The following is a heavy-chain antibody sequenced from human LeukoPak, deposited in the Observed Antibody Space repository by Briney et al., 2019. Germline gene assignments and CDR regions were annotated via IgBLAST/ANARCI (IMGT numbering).Heavy chain of an antibody. CDR1: GYSFTTYW. CDR2: IYPGDSDT. D-gene: IGHD3-10*01. J-gene: IGHJ5*02. CDR3: ARRGGLYGSGSYRFDP. V-gene: IGHV5-51*01. Sequence: GESLKISCKGSGYSFTTYWIGWVRQMPGKGLEWMGIIYPGDSDTRYSPSFQGQVTISADKSISTAYLQWSSLKASDTTMYYCARRGGLYGSGSYRFDPWGQGTLVTVSS.